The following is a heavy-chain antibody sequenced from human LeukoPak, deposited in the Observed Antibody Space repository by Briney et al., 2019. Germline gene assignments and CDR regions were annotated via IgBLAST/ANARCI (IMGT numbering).Heavy chain of an antibody. CDR1: GYTFTNYD. CDR2: MNPNSGNT. Sequence: EASVKVSCKASGYTFTNYDINWVRQATGQGLEWMGWMNPNSGNTGYAQKFQGRVTITRNTSISTAYMELSSLRSEDTAVYYCARAAQYSDSSGYPYWGQGTLVTVSS. D-gene: IGHD3-22*01. CDR3: ARAAQYSDSSGYPY. V-gene: IGHV1-8*01. J-gene: IGHJ4*02.